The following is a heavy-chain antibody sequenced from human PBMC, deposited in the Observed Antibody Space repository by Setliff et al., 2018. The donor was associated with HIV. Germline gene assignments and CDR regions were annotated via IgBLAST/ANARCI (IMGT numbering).Heavy chain of an antibody. CDR2: INNDGRKT. Sequence: PGGSLRLSCAASGFSFSGYSMNWVRQAPGKGLVWVSHINNDGRKTTYADSVKGRFTVSRDNAKNTLYLQMNSLRAEDTAVYYCARVASGYDYGWLDPWGQGTLVTVSS. D-gene: IGHD5-12*01. V-gene: IGHV3-74*03. CDR1: GFSFSGYS. CDR3: ARVASGYDYGWLDP. J-gene: IGHJ5*02.